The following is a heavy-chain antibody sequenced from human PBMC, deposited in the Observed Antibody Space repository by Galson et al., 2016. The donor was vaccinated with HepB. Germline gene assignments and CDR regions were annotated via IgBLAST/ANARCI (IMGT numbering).Heavy chain of an antibody. J-gene: IGHJ4*02. CDR3: AAGKSYRNFL. CDR2: MNPNSGNT. V-gene: IGHV1-8*01. Sequence: SVKVSCKASGYTFTSYDINWVRQATGQGLEWMGWMNPNSGNTGYAQRFQGRVTMTRDTSISTAYMELSSLTSEDTAVYYCAAGKSYRNFLWGQGTLVTVSS. CDR1: GYTFTSYD. D-gene: IGHD2/OR15-2a*01.